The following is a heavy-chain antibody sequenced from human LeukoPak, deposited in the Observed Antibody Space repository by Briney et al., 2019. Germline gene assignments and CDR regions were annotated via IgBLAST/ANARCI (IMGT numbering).Heavy chain of an antibody. D-gene: IGHD2-2*01. CDR1: GCTFSSYG. Sequence: PGGYLRLSCAAPGCTFSSYGMHWVRQAPGKGLEWVAVIWYDGSNKYYADSVKGRFTISRDNSKNTLYLQMNSLRAKDTAVYYCVRERMPPQLPPRRYYYYGMDVWGQGTTVTVSS. CDR2: IWYDGSNK. J-gene: IGHJ6*02. V-gene: IGHV3-33*01. CDR3: VRERMPPQLPPRRYYYYGMDV.